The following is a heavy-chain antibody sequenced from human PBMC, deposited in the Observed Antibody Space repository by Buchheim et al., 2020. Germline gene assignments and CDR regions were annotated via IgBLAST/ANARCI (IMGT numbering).Heavy chain of an antibody. J-gene: IGHJ6*03. CDR1: GGTFSDYG. CDR3: GAFVAQAPAGQYYCYYCMDV. Sequence: QVQLVQSGAEVKKPGSSVKLSCKTSGGTFSDYGISWVRQAPGQGLEWMGGIIPMYDKPSYAQKSQGRVTITADVSTRTAYMDLKSLRTDDTAVYYCGAFVAQAPAGQYYCYYCMDVWGKGTT. CDR2: IIPMYDKP. V-gene: IGHV1-69*01. D-gene: IGHD2-15*01.